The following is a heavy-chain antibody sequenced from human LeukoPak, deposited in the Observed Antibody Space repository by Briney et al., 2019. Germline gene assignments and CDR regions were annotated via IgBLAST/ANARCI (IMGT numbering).Heavy chain of an antibody. V-gene: IGHV4-4*02. CDR2: IYHSGST. Sequence: SETLSRTCAVSGGSISSSNWWSWVRQPPGKGLERIGEIYHSGSTNYNPSLKSRVTISVDKSKNQFSLKLSSVTAADTAVYYCARGYSYGFNWFDPWGQGTLVTVSS. CDR1: GGSISSSNW. J-gene: IGHJ5*02. D-gene: IGHD5-18*01. CDR3: ARGYSYGFNWFDP.